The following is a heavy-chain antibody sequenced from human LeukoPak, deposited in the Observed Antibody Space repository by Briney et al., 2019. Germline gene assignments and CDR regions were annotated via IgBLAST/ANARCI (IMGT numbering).Heavy chain of an antibody. CDR1: GYSFSSYW. J-gene: IGHJ3*02. CDR3: ARRSVPAVGKLHDAFDI. CDR2: IYPGDSDT. D-gene: IGHD2-2*01. Sequence: GESLKISCKGSGYSFSSYWIGWVRQMPGKGLEWMGIIYPGDSDTRYSPSFQGQVTISADKSISTAYLQWTTLKASDTAVYYCARRSVPAVGKLHDAFDIWGQGTLVTVSS. V-gene: IGHV5-51*01.